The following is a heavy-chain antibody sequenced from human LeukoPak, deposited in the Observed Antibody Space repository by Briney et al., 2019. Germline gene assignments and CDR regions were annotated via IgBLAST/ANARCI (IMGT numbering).Heavy chain of an antibody. V-gene: IGHV1-2*02. CDR3: ARGSGYDFRAFDI. Sequence: ASVKVSCKASGYTFIGYYLHWLRQAPGQGPEWMGWINPNSGGTNYSEKFQGRVTMTRDTSIGTAYMELSRLRSDDTAVYYCARGSGYDFRAFDIWGQGTVVTVSS. CDR1: GYTFIGYY. J-gene: IGHJ3*02. D-gene: IGHD5-12*01. CDR2: INPNSGGT.